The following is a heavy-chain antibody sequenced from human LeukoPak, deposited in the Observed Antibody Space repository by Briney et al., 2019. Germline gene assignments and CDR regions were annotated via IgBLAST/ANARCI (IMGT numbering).Heavy chain of an antibody. CDR2: ISSSSSYI. CDR1: GGSVTSTNW. D-gene: IGHD1-26*01. V-gene: IGHV3-21*01. J-gene: IGHJ4*02. Sequence: GTLSLTCDVSGGSVTSTNWWTWVRQPPGKGLEWVSSISSSSSYIYYADSVKGRFTISRDNAKNSLYLQMNSLRAEDTAVYYCARDETRLLFDYWGQGTLVTVSS. CDR3: ARDETRLLFDY.